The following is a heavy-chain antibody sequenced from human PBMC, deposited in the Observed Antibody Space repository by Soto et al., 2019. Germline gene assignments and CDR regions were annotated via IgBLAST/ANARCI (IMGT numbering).Heavy chain of an antibody. J-gene: IGHJ4*02. CDR3: ARDGGRHSGGIDS. Sequence: QVQLVQSGAEVKKPGSSVKVSCKASGGTFSSYSINWVRQAPGQGLEWMGEIIPIFGTANYAQKFQGRVTITADESTSTADMELSSLRSEDTAVYYCARDGGRHSGGIDSWGQGTLVTVSS. CDR2: IIPIFGTA. CDR1: GGTFSSYS. D-gene: IGHD1-26*01. V-gene: IGHV1-69*01.